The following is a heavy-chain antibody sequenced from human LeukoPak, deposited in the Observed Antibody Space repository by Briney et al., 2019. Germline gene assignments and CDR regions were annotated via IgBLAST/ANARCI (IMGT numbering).Heavy chain of an antibody. CDR2: IYSGGST. Sequence: GGSLRLSCAASGFTVSSNYMSWVRQAPGKGLEWVSVIYSGGSTYYADSVKGRFTISRDNSKNTLYLQMNSLRAEDTAVYYCARDPLAAYYYDSSGYYMGNFDYWGQGTLVTVSS. CDR3: ARDPLAAYYYDSSGYYMGNFDY. CDR1: GFTVSSNY. D-gene: IGHD3-22*01. J-gene: IGHJ4*02. V-gene: IGHV3-66*02.